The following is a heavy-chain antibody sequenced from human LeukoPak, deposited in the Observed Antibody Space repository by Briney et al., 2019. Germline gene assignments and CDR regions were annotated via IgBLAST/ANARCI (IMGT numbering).Heavy chain of an antibody. Sequence: PGGSLRLTCAASGYTFSSYAMSWVRQAPGMGLEWVSAISGSGGSTYYADSVKGRFTISRDNSKNTLYLQMNSLRAEDTAVYYCAKEVAAAGTIDYWGQGTLVTVSS. CDR1: GYTFSSYA. CDR2: ISGSGGST. D-gene: IGHD6-13*01. V-gene: IGHV3-23*01. J-gene: IGHJ4*02. CDR3: AKEVAAAGTIDY.